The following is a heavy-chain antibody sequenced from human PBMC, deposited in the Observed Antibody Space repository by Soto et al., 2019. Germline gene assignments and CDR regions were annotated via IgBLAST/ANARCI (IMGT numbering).Heavy chain of an antibody. CDR3: ARDYSGSYYGNYYYYGMDV. D-gene: IGHD1-26*01. CDR1: GFTFSSYS. J-gene: IGHJ6*02. Sequence: GSLRLPCAASGFTFSSYSMNWVRQAPGKRLEWVSSISSSSSYIYYADSVKGRFTISRDNAKNSLYLQMNSLRAEDTAVYYCARDYSGSYYGNYYYYGMDVWGQGTAVTVSS. CDR2: ISSSSSYI. V-gene: IGHV3-21*01.